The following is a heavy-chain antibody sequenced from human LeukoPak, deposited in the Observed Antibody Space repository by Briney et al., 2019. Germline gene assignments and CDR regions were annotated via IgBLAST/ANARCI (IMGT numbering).Heavy chain of an antibody. CDR1: GFTFSSYG. J-gene: IGHJ3*02. CDR3: AREGYSYGYMAFDI. D-gene: IGHD5-18*01. V-gene: IGHV3-33*01. Sequence: AGGSLRLSCAASGFTFSSYGMHWVRQAPGKGLEGVAVIWYDGSNKYYADSVKGRFTISRDNSKNTLYLQMNSLRAEDTAVYYCAREGYSYGYMAFDIWGQGTMVTVSS. CDR2: IWYDGSNK.